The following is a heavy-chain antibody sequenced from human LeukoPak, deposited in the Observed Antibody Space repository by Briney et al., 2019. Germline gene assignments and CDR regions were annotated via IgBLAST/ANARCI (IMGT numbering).Heavy chain of an antibody. D-gene: IGHD2-2*01. J-gene: IGHJ6*03. CDR1: RFTFSSYV. CDR2: ISYDGSNK. V-gene: IGHV3-30*03. Sequence: GGSLRLSCAASRFTFSSYVMHWVRQAPGKGLEWVAVISYDGSNKYYADSVKGRFTISRDNSKNTLYLQMNSLRAEDTAVYYCARDSPDSTSYYMDVWGKGTTVTVSS. CDR3: ARDSPDSTSYYMDV.